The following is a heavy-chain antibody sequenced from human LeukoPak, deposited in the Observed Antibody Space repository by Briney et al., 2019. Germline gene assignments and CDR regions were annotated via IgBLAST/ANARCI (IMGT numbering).Heavy chain of an antibody. D-gene: IGHD6-19*01. CDR1: GFTFSSYA. CDR3: AKPRGEEWLVGLYDAFDI. CDR2: ISGSDGST. V-gene: IGHV3-23*01. J-gene: IGHJ3*02. Sequence: GGSLRLSCAASGFTFSSYAMSWVRQAPGKGLEWVSVISGSDGSTYYADSVKGRLTISRDNSKNTLYQQMNSLRAEDTAVFYCAKPRGEEWLVGLYDAFDIWGQGTMVTVSS.